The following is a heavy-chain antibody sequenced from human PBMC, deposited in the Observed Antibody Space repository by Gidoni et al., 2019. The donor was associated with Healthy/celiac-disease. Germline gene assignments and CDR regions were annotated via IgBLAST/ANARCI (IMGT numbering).Heavy chain of an antibody. CDR1: GYSFTSYG. Sequence: VQLLPPGAVLKKPGSSVKVPSQSSGYSFTSYGISWVRQAPGQGLEWMGWISAYNGNTNYAQKLEGRVTMTTDTSTSTAYMELRSLRSDDTAVYYCARGGYSSSFGDSFDYWGQGTLVTVSS. D-gene: IGHD6-6*01. CDR2: ISAYNGNT. V-gene: IGHV1-18*04. J-gene: IGHJ4*02. CDR3: ARGGYSSSFGDSFDY.